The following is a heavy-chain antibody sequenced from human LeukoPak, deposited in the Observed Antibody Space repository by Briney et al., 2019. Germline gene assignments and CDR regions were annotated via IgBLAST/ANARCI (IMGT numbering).Heavy chain of an antibody. CDR2: INPNSGGT. Sequence: ASVTVSCKASGYTFTDYYMHWVRQAPGQGLEWMGWINPNSGGTNYAQKFQGRVTMTRDTSISTAYMELSSLRSDDTAMFYCARAHQQWLPNYWGQGTLVTVSP. D-gene: IGHD6-19*01. CDR1: GYTFTDYY. J-gene: IGHJ4*02. CDR3: ARAHQQWLPNY. V-gene: IGHV1-2*02.